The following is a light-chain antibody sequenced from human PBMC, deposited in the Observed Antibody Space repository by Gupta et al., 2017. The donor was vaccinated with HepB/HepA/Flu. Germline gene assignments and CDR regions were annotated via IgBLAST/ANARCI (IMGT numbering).Light chain of an antibody. CDR1: QDITNS. Sequence: DIQMTQSPSSLSASVGDRVTITCQASQDITNSLNWYQQKPGKAPKLLIYDTSNLETGVPSRFSGRGAGTDFTFTISSLQPEDSATYYCQQYDNVPCSFGQGTKLEI. J-gene: IGKJ2*04. CDR3: QQYDNVPCS. V-gene: IGKV1-33*01. CDR2: DTS.